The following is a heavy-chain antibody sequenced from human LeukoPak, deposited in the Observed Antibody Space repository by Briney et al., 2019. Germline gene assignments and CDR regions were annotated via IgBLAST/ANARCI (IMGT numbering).Heavy chain of an antibody. CDR3: ARGGYYDSSGYYYVGYFHH. J-gene: IGHJ1*01. V-gene: IGHV3-48*03. D-gene: IGHD3-22*01. CDR2: IRFSGSTI. CDR1: GFTFSSYE. Sequence: PGGCLRLSCAASGFTFSSYEMNWVRQAPGKGLEWVSYIRFSGSTIYYADSVKGRFTISRDNAKNSLYVQMNSLRAEDTAVYYCARGGYYDSSGYYYVGYFHHWGQGTLVTVSS.